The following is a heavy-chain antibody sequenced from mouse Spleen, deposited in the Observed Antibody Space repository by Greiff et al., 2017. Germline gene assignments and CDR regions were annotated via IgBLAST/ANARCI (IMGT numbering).Heavy chain of an antibody. J-gene: IGHJ1*01. CDR1: GFTFSDYY. V-gene: IGHV5-16*01. D-gene: IGHD1-1*01. CDR3: ARTLYGSSYFDV. CDR2: INYDGSST. Sequence: EVQVVESEGGLVQPGSSMKLSCTASGFTFSDYYMAWVRQVPEKGLEWVANINYDGSSTYYLDSLKSRFIISRDNAKNILYLQMSSLKSEDTATYYCARTLYGSSYFDVWGAGTTVTVSS.